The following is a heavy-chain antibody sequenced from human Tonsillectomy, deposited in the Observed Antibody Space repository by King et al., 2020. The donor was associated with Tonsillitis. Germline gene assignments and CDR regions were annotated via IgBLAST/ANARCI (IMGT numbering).Heavy chain of an antibody. CDR2: IRYDGSNK. V-gene: IGHV3-30*02. CDR3: AKDSSRYYDDSSGYFDY. D-gene: IGHD3-22*01. J-gene: IGHJ4*02. CDR1: GFTFSSYG. Sequence: VQLVESGGGVVQPGGSLRLSCAASGFTFSSYGMHWVRQAPGKGLEWVAFIRYDGSNKYYADSVKGRFTISRDNSKNTLYLQMNSLRAEDTAVYYCAKDSSRYYDDSSGYFDYWGQGTLVTVSS.